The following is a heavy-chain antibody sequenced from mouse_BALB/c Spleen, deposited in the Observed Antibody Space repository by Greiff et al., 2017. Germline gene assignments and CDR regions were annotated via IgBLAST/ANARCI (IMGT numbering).Heavy chain of an antibody. D-gene: IGHD2-13*01. CDR3: ARSYYGDPYYFDY. V-gene: IGHV5-17*02. CDR2: ISSGSSTI. CDR1: GFTFSSFG. J-gene: IGHJ2*01. Sequence: EVMLVESGGGLVQPGGSRKLSCAASGFTFSSFGMHWVRQAPEKGLEWVAYISSGSSTIYYADTVKGRFTISRDNPKNTLFLQMTSLRSEDTAMYYCARSYYGDPYYFDYWGQGTTLTVSS.